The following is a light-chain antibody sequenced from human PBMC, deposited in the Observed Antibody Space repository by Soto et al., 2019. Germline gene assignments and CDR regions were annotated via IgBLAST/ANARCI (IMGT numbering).Light chain of an antibody. CDR1: QSISNW. CDR2: DVS. V-gene: IGKV1-5*01. J-gene: IGKJ4*01. Sequence: DIQMTQSPSTLSASVGDRVTITCRASQSISNWLAWYQQKPGKAPTLLIYDVSRLESGVPSRFSGSGSGTEFTLTINSLQPDDFATYYCQQLRMYPSTFGGGTKVEIK. CDR3: QQLRMYPST.